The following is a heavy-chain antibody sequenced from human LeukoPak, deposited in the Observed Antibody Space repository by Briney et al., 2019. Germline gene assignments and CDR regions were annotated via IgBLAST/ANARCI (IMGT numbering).Heavy chain of an antibody. CDR3: QGSSYLRFTERGYSSRTYGGEYYYMDV. Sequence: GGSLRLSCAASGFTFSSYAMSWVRQAPGKGLVWVSRINSDGSSTSYADSVKGRFTISRDNAKNTLYLQMNSLRAEDTAVYYCQGSSYLRFTERGYSSRTYGGEYYYMDVWGKGTTVTVSS. D-gene: IGHD5-18*01. CDR1: GFTFSSYA. V-gene: IGHV3-74*01. J-gene: IGHJ6*03. CDR2: INSDGSST.